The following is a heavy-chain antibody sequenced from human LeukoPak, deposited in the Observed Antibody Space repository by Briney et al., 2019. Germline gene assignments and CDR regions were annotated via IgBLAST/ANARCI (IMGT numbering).Heavy chain of an antibody. Sequence: KSGGSLRLSCAASGFTFSSYGMHWVRQAPGKGLEWVAFIRYDGSNKYYADSVKGRFTISRDNSKNTLYLQMNSLRAEDTAVYYCAKDRCSSTSCFYFDYWGQGTLVTVSS. V-gene: IGHV3-30*02. J-gene: IGHJ4*02. CDR3: AKDRCSSTSCFYFDY. D-gene: IGHD2-2*01. CDR2: IRYDGSNK. CDR1: GFTFSSYG.